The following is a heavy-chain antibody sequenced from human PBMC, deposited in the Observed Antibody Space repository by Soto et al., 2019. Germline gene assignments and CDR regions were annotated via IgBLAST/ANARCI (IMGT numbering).Heavy chain of an antibody. D-gene: IGHD2-2*02. V-gene: IGHV1-69*01. CDR1: GGTFSSYA. CDR2: IIPIFGTA. J-gene: IGHJ6*02. Sequence: QVQLVQSGAEVKKPGSSVKVSCKASGGTFSSYAISWVRQAPGQGLEWMGGIIPIFGTANYAQKFQGRVTITADESTSTAYMELSSLISEDTAVYYCASPGDCSSTSCYKYYYYGMDVWGQGTTVTVSS. CDR3: ASPGDCSSTSCYKYYYYGMDV.